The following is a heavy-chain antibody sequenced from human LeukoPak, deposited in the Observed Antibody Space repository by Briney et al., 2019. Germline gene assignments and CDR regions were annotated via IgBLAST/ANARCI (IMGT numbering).Heavy chain of an antibody. V-gene: IGHV3-21*01. CDR1: GFTFSSYS. J-gene: IGHJ4*02. CDR3: ARTTPSGSYDLDY. D-gene: IGHD1-26*01. CDR2: ISSSSSYI. Sequence: GGSLRLSCAASGFTFSSYSMNWVRQAPGKGLEWVSSISSSSSYIYYADSVKGRFTIPRDNAKNSLYLQMNSLRAEDTAVYYCARTTPSGSYDLDYWGQGTLVTVSS.